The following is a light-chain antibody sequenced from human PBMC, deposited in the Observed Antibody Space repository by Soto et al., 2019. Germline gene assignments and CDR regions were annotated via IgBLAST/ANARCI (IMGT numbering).Light chain of an antibody. CDR3: PQYSTYPWK. CDR1: HSVSSN. J-gene: IGKJ1*01. Sequence: EIVMTHSPATLSVSPGERATLSCRASHSVSSNLSWYQQKPGPAPTPLLSGASTTATGIPARFSGSGSGTEFTLTISSLQSDDFATYYCPQYSTYPWKFGQGTKVDIK. CDR2: GAS. V-gene: IGKV3-15*01.